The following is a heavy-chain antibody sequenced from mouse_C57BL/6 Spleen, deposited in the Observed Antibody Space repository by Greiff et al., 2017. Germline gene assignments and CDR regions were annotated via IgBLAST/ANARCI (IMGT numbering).Heavy chain of an antibody. V-gene: IGHV1-47*01. CDR3: ARSYYDYDGGYYYAMDY. D-gene: IGHD2-4*01. J-gene: IGHJ4*01. CDR1: GYTFTTYP. Sequence: VQLQQSGAELVKPGASVKMSCKASGYTFTTYPIEWMKQNHGKSLEWIGNFHPYNDDTKYNEKFKGKATLTVEKSSSTVYLELSRLTSDDSAVYYCARSYYDYDGGYYYAMDYWGQGTSVTVSS. CDR2: FHPYNDDT.